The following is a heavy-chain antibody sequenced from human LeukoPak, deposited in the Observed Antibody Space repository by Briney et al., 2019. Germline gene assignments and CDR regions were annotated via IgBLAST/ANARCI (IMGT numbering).Heavy chain of an antibody. Sequence: GGSLRLSCAASGFTFSIYAMHWVRQAPGKGLEWVAVISYDGSEKDYADSMKGRFTISRDNSKNMLYLQRNSLRAEDTAVYYCARDLVVGGWDSSSSGQTWGQGTLVTVSS. V-gene: IGHV3-30*04. CDR1: GFTFSIYA. CDR2: ISYDGSEK. J-gene: IGHJ4*02. CDR3: ARDLVVGGWDSSSSGQT. D-gene: IGHD6-13*01.